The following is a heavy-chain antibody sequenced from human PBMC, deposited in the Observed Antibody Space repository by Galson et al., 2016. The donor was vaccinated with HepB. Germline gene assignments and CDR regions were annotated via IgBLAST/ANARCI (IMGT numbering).Heavy chain of an antibody. J-gene: IGHJ4*02. CDR1: GDSVSSNFAT. CDR3: AREFVSSFTH. V-gene: IGHV6-1*01. Sequence: CAISGDSVSSNFATWNWIRHSPSRGLEWLGRTYYRSQGYIDYAVPVRGRININPDTSKNQFSLQLDSVTPEDTAVYYCAREFVSSFTHWGQGTLLTVSS. D-gene: IGHD6-6*01. CDR2: TYYRSQGYI.